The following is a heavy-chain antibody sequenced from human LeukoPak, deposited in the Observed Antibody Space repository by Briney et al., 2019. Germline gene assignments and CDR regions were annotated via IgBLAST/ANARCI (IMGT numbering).Heavy chain of an antibody. J-gene: IGHJ4*02. V-gene: IGHV3-23*01. D-gene: IGHD3-22*01. CDR1: GFTLSSYD. CDR3: ATGDRGYARPFDY. Sequence: GGSLSLPCSASGFTLSSYDEHWVRQAPGKGLEWVSTIGGSGGSTSYADSVKGRFTISRDNSKNTLYLQMNSLRVEDTAAYSCATGDRGYARPFDYWGQGPLVTVSS. CDR2: IGGSGGST.